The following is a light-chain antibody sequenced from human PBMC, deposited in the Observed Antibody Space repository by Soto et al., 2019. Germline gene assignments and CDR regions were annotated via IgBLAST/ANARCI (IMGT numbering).Light chain of an antibody. Sequence: QSVLTQPPSASGTPGPRVTISCSGSSSNIGSNYVYWYQQLPGTAPKLLIYRNNQRPSGVPDRFSGSKSGTSASLAISGLRSEDEADYYCAGWDDSLSGWVFGGGTKVTVL. J-gene: IGLJ3*02. CDR1: SSNIGSNY. CDR2: RNN. V-gene: IGLV1-47*01. CDR3: AGWDDSLSGWV.